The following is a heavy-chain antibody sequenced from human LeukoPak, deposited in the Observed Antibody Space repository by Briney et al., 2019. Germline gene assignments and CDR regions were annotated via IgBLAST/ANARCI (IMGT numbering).Heavy chain of an antibody. J-gene: IGHJ4*02. Sequence: SGGSLRLSCAASGFTFSSYAMSWVRQAPGKGLEWVSAISGSGGSTYYADSVKGRFTISRDNSKNTLYLQMNSLRAEDTAVYYCAIPSSGYYGYYWGQGTLVTVSS. CDR3: AIPSSGYYGYY. CDR1: GFTFSSYA. D-gene: IGHD3-22*01. CDR2: ISGSGGST. V-gene: IGHV3-23*01.